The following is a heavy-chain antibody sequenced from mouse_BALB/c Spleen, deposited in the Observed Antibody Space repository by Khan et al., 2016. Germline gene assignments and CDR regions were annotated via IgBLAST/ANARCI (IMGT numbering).Heavy chain of an antibody. V-gene: IGHV3-2*02. Sequence: EVQLQESGPGLVKPSQSLSLTCTVTGYSITSDYAWNWIRQFPGNKLEWMGYISYSGSTSYNPSLKSRISITRDTAKDQFFLQLNSVTTEDTATYYCARCDYGSSYWYFDVWGAGTTVTVSS. J-gene: IGHJ1*01. D-gene: IGHD1-1*01. CDR3: ARCDYGSSYWYFDV. CDR1: GYSITSDYA. CDR2: ISYSGST.